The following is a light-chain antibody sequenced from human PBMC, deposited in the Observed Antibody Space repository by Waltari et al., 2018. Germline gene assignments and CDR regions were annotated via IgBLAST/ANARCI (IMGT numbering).Light chain of an antibody. Sequence: QLVETQSPSASASLGASVKLTCTLSSEHSSYAIAWHQQQPEKGPRYLMRLNSDGSQSKGDGIPDRFSGSSSGSERYLTISSLQSEDEADYYCQTWGTDMWVFGGGTKLTVL. V-gene: IGLV4-69*01. CDR2: LNSDGSQ. CDR3: QTWGTDMWV. CDR1: SEHSSYA. J-gene: IGLJ3*02.